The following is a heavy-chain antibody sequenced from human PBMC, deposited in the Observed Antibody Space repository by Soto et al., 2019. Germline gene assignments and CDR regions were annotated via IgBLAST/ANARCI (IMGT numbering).Heavy chain of an antibody. V-gene: IGHV4-31*03. CDR1: VVSINNHPYF. J-gene: IGHJ4*01. D-gene: IGHD4-17*01. CDR3: ARGADYGDTVREYFFDF. Sequence: TRSISCTVSVVSINNHPYFWGWIRHHPEKGLEWIVYIYSSGTTYFNPSLLSRVGMSLDTSGNRFSLRLTSVTAADTAVYYCARGADYGDTVREYFFDFWGQGALVTVS. CDR2: IYSSGTT.